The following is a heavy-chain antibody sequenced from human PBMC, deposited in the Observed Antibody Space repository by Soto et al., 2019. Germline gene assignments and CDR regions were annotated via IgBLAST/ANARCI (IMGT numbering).Heavy chain of an antibody. D-gene: IGHD4-17*01. J-gene: IGHJ4*02. CDR1: GGSISSYY. Sequence: SETLSLTCTVSGGSISSYYWSWIRQPPGKGLEWIGEINHSGIPNYNPSLKSRVIVSADMSKNQFSLKLSSVTAADAAVYYCARGPRRFSYWGQGTLVTVSS. V-gene: IGHV4-34*01. CDR3: ARGPRRFSY. CDR2: INHSGIP.